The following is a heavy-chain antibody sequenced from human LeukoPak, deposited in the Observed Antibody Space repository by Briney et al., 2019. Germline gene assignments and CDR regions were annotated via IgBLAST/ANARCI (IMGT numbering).Heavy chain of an antibody. Sequence: GGSLRLSCAASGFTFDDYGMSWVRQAPGKGLEWVSGINWNGGSTGYADSVKGRFTISRDYSKNTLYLQMNSLRVEDTALYYCAKDYCSGGSCYPPSGFDYWGQGTLVTVSS. CDR3: AKDYCSGGSCYPPSGFDY. J-gene: IGHJ4*02. V-gene: IGHV3-20*04. CDR2: INWNGGST. CDR1: GFTFDDYG. D-gene: IGHD2-15*01.